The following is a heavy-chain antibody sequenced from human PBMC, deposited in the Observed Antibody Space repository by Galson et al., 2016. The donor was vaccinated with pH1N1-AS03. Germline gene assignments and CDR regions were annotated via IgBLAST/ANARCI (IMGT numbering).Heavy chain of an antibody. Sequence: SLRLSCAASGFTFTNYWMSWVRQAPGKGLEWVANIKLDGSEKYYVDSVKGRFTISRDNAKNSLFLQMNSLRDEDTAVYYCARDGPPQGISVAGSFDFWGQGTLVTVSS. CDR3: ARDGPPQGISVAGSFDF. V-gene: IGHV3-7*01. CDR1: GFTFTNYW. D-gene: IGHD6-19*01. CDR2: IKLDGSEK. J-gene: IGHJ4*02.